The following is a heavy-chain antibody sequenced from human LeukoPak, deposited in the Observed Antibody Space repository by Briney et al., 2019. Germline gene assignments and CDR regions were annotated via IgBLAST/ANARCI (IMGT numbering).Heavy chain of an antibody. D-gene: IGHD2-2*01. Sequence: GGSLRLSCAASGFTFSSYGMHWVRQAPGKGLEWVAYIRYDGSNKYCADSVKGRFTISRDISKNTLYLQMNSLRAEDTAVYYCAKDLGYCSSTSCYWYYYYMDVWGKGTTVTVSS. V-gene: IGHV3-30*02. CDR2: IRYDGSNK. CDR1: GFTFSSYG. J-gene: IGHJ6*03. CDR3: AKDLGYCSSTSCYWYYYYMDV.